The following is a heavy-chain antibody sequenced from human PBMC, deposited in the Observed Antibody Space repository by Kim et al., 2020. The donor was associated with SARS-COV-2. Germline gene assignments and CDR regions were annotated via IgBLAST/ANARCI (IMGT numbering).Heavy chain of an antibody. CDR3: ARGSDAEYFQH. J-gene: IGHJ1*01. V-gene: IGHV1-2*02. CDR2: T. Sequence: TNYAQRFQGRVTMTRYTSITTAYMELSSLTSDDTAVYYCARGSDAEYFQHWGQGTLVTVSS. D-gene: IGHD3-10*01.